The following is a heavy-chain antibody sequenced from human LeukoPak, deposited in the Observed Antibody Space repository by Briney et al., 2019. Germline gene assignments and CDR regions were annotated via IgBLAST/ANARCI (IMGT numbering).Heavy chain of an antibody. CDR2: IYYSGST. CDR1: GDSISSYY. D-gene: IGHD5-24*01. V-gene: IGHV4-59*01. J-gene: IGHJ4*02. Sequence: SGTLSLTCNVSGDSISSYYWSWIRQRPGKGLECVGYIYYSGSTNYNPSLESRVNISVDTSKNQFSLKLSSVTAADTAIYYCASQTRDDYNSLSTLTYNYWGQGTQVTVSS. CDR3: ASQTRDDYNSLSTLTYNY.